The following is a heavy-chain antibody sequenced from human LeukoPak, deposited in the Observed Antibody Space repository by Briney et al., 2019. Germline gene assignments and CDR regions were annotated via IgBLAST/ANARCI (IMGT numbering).Heavy chain of an antibody. CDR3: ARESRRGSFGGYFFDY. V-gene: IGHV4-34*01. CDR1: GGSFSGYY. CDR2: INHSGST. J-gene: IGHJ4*02. D-gene: IGHD3-16*01. Sequence: SETLSLTCAVYGGSFSGYYWSWIRQPPGKGLEWIGEINHSGSTNYNPSLKSRVTISVDTSKIQFSLKLSSVTAADTAVYYCARESRRGSFGGYFFDYWGQGTLVTVSS.